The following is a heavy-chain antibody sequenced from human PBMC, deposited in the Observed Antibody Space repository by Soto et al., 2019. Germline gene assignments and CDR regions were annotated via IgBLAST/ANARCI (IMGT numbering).Heavy chain of an antibody. J-gene: IGHJ4*02. Sequence: ASVKVSCKASGYTFTGYYLHWLRQAPGQGLEWMGWINPNSGATNHAQQFQGRVTLTRDTSISTAYMELTRLRSDDTAVYFCARVGDGSNSPFPFWGQGTLVPVSS. CDR1: GYTFTGYY. D-gene: IGHD5-12*01. CDR3: ARVGDGSNSPFPF. CDR2: INPNSGAT. V-gene: IGHV1-2*02.